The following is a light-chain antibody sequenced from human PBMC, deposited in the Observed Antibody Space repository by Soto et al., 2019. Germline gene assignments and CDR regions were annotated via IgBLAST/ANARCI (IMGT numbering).Light chain of an antibody. V-gene: IGKV3-11*01. CDR1: QSVSSY. Sequence: EIVLTQSPATLSLSPGERATLSCRASQSVSSYLAWYQQKPGQAPRLLIYDASNRATGIPARFSGSWSGTDFTLTIRSLEPDDFAVYYCQQRSDWPSTFGGGTKVQIK. CDR3: QQRSDWPST. J-gene: IGKJ4*01. CDR2: DAS.